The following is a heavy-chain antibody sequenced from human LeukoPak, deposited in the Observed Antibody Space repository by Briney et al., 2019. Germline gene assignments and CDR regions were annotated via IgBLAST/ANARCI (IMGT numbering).Heavy chain of an antibody. CDR2: ISGSGGGT. Sequence: GWSLRLSCAASGFTYSSYAMSWVRQAPGKGLEWVSGISGSGGGTYYADSVKGRFTISRDNSKNTLYLQMNSLRAEDTAVYYCARGSYMDVWGKGTTVTVSS. V-gene: IGHV3-23*01. CDR3: ARGSYMDV. CDR1: GFTYSSYA. J-gene: IGHJ6*03.